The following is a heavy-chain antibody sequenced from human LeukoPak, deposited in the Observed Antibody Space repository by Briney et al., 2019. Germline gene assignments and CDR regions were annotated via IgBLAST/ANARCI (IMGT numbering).Heavy chain of an antibody. J-gene: IGHJ4*02. CDR2: ISGTGGST. CDR3: AKDLGVYDSSGYNY. CDR1: GFTFSNYA. Sequence: AGGSLRLSCAASGFTFSNYAMSWVRQAPGKGLEWVAGISGTGGSTHYADSVKGRFTISRDNSKNTLYLQMNSLRAEDTAVYYCAKDLGVYDSSGYNYWGQGTLVTVSS. D-gene: IGHD3-22*01. V-gene: IGHV3-23*01.